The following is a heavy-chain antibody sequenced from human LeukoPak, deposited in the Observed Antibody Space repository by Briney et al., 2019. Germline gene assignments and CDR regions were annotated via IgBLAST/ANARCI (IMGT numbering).Heavy chain of an antibody. Sequence: PSETLSLTCTVSDGSISSSSFYWGWIRQPPGKGLEWIGRIYYSGSTYYNPSLKSRVTISVDTSKNQFSLKLSSVTAADTAVYYCARHVPPEGGDSNYEYFDYWGQGTLVTVSS. CDR3: ARHVPPEGGDSNYEYFDY. D-gene: IGHD4-11*01. CDR2: IYYSGST. CDR1: DGSISSSSFY. J-gene: IGHJ4*02. V-gene: IGHV4-39*01.